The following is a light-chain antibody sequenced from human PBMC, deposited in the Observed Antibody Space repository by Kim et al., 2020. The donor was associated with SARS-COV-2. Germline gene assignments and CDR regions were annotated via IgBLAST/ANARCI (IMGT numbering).Light chain of an antibody. CDR2: GAS. V-gene: IGKV3-20*01. CDR1: QSVSSSY. Sequence: SPGERHTLSCRASQSVSSSYLAWYQQKPGQAPRLLIYGASSRATGIPDRFSGSGSGTDFTLTISRLEPEDFAVYYCQQYGSSPSYSFGQGTKLEI. J-gene: IGKJ2*03. CDR3: QQYGSSPSYS.